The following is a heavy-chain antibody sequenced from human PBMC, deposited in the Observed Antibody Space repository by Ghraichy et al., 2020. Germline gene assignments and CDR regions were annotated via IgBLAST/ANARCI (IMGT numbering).Heavy chain of an antibody. CDR2: ISAYNGQT. D-gene: IGHD1-1*01. CDR1: GYTFNNYA. CDR3: ARTLGSNVTDHTLDF. Sequence: ASVKVSCKASGYTFNNYAFSWVRQAPGQGLEWMGWISAYNGQTNYLQRLQGRVTMTTDTSTTTAYMELRSLRFDDTAIYYCARTLGSNVTDHTLDFWGQGTLVTVSS. V-gene: IGHV1-18*04. J-gene: IGHJ4*02.